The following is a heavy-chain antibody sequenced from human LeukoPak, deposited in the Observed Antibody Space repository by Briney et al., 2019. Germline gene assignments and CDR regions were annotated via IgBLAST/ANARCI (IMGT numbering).Heavy chain of an antibody. D-gene: IGHD6-19*01. J-gene: IGHJ4*02. CDR1: GGSISGYY. CDR3: ARAAFDSSGWYYFDY. Sequence: SETLSLTCTVSGGSISGYYWSWIRQPPGKGLEWIAYIHYSGSTNYSPSLKSRVAISVDTSKNQFSLKLSSVTAADTAVYYCARAAFDSSGWYYFDYWGQGTLVTVSS. CDR2: IHYSGST. V-gene: IGHV4-59*12.